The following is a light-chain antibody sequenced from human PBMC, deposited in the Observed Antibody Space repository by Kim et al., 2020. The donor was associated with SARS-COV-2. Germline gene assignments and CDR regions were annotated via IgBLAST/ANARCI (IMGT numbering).Light chain of an antibody. J-gene: IGLJ3*02. CDR1: SLRSYY. CDR3: NSRDSSGNHLRV. Sequence: SSELTQDPAVSVALGQTVRITCQGDSLRSYYASWYQQKPGQAPVLVIYGKNNRPSGIPDRFSGSSSGNTASLTITGAQAEDEADSYCNSRDSSGNHLRVF. CDR2: GKN. V-gene: IGLV3-19*01.